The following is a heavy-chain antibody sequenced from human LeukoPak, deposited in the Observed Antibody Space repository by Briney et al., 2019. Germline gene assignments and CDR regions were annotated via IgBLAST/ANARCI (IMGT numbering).Heavy chain of an antibody. J-gene: IGHJ4*02. D-gene: IGHD1-7*01. Sequence: LGGSLRLSCAASGFISISYTMNWVRQAPGKGLEWVSSISSSSSYIYYADSVKGRFTISRDNSKNTLYLQMNSLRAEDTAVYYCAKEGKTRNWNYYQAKAVYWGQGTLVTVSS. CDR2: ISSSSSYI. CDR1: GFISISYT. CDR3: AKEGKTRNWNYYQAKAVY. V-gene: IGHV3-21*04.